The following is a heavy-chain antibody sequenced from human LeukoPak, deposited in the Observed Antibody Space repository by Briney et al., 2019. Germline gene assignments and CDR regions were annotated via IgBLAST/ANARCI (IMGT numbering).Heavy chain of an antibody. Sequence: KASETLSLTCAVYGGSFSGYYWSWIRQPPGKGLEWIGEINHSGSTNYNPSLKSRVTISVDTSKNQFSLKLSSVTAADTAVYYCATVSRGTYYYGSGSHDAFDIWGQGTMVTVSS. J-gene: IGHJ3*02. D-gene: IGHD3-10*01. CDR2: INHSGST. CDR3: ATVSRGTYYYGSGSHDAFDI. V-gene: IGHV4-34*01. CDR1: GGSFSGYY.